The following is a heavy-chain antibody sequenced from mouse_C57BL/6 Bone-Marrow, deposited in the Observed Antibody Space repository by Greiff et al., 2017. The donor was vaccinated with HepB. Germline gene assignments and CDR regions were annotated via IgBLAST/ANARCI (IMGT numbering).Heavy chain of an antibody. Sequence: EVQVVESGGGLVQPKGSLKLSCAASGFSFNTYAMNWVRQAPGKGLEWVARIRSKSNNYATYYAESVKDRFTISRDDSESMLYLQMNNLKTEDTAMYYCVRQKGYDYDYGMDYWGQGTSVTVSS. D-gene: IGHD2-4*01. CDR3: VRQKGYDYDYGMDY. V-gene: IGHV10-1*01. CDR2: IRSKSNNYAT. J-gene: IGHJ4*01. CDR1: GFSFNTYA.